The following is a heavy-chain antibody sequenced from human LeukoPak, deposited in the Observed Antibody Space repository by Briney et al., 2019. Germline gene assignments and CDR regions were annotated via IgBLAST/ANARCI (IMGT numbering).Heavy chain of an antibody. V-gene: IGHV5-10-1*01. CDR3: ARHTGWAFQI. CDR2: IDPSESYT. CDR1: GYSFTSYW. Sequence: GGSLKISCKGSGYSFTSYWISWVRQMSGKGLEWMGKIDPSESYTNYSPSLQGHVTISTDKSINTAYLQWSSLKASDTAMYYCARHTGWAFQIWGQGTMVTVSS. D-gene: IGHD1-14*01. J-gene: IGHJ3*02.